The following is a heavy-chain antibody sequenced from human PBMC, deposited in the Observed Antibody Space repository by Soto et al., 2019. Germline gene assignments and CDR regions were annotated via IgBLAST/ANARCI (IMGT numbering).Heavy chain of an antibody. CDR1: GYTFTGYS. Sequence: ASVKVSCKVSGYTFTGYSINWVRQATGQGLEWMGGMNPKNGETSYAQKFQGRVTMTKNTSISTAYMELSSLRSEDTAVYYCAYCLAYYCESSGYLLDYWGQGTLVTVSS. J-gene: IGHJ4*02. D-gene: IGHD3-22*01. CDR3: AYCLAYYCESSGYLLDY. CDR2: MNPKNGET. V-gene: IGHV1-8*01.